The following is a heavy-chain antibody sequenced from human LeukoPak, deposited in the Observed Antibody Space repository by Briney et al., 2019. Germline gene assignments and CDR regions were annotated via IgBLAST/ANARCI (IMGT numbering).Heavy chain of an antibody. J-gene: IGHJ4*01. Sequence: GASVKVSCKASGYTFTSYGISWVRQAPGQGLEWMGWISAYNGNTNYAQKLQGRVTMTTDTSTSTAYMELRSLRSDDTALYYCARDTALIITPGGPDYWGRGTLITVSS. V-gene: IGHV1-18*01. CDR2: ISAYNGNT. CDR1: GYTFTSYG. D-gene: IGHD2-8*02. CDR3: ARDTALIITPGGPDY.